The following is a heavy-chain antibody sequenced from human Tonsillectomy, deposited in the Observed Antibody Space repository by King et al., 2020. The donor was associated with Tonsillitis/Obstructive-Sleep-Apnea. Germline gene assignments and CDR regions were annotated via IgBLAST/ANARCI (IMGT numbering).Heavy chain of an antibody. Sequence: TLKESGPTLVKPTQTLTLTCTFSGFSLSTSGVGVGWIRQPPGKALEWLALIYWDDDMHYSPSLEGRLTITKDTSKNPVVLTVTNLDPVDTATYYCAHRGSEIYYDYWGQGTLVTVSS. CDR3: AHRGSEIYYDY. J-gene: IGHJ4*02. CDR1: GFSLSTSGVG. D-gene: IGHD3-10*01. V-gene: IGHV2-5*02. CDR2: IYWDDDM.